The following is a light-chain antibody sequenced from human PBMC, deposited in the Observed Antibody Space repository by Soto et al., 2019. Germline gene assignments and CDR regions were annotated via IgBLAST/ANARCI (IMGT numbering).Light chain of an antibody. Sequence: EIVLTQSPDTLSVSPGERATLPCRASQSISRTLAWYPPQSGQPPSILIYGASTRATGIPARFSGSGSGTEFTLTIRSLQSEDFAVYYCQQYNNWWTFGQGTRVEIK. CDR1: QSISRT. J-gene: IGKJ1*01. CDR3: QQYNNWWT. CDR2: GAS. V-gene: IGKV3-15*01.